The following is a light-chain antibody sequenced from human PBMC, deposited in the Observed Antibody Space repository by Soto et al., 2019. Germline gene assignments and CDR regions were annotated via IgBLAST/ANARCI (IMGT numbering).Light chain of an antibody. V-gene: IGKV1-27*01. CDR3: QKYNSAPLT. CDR1: QGIAPY. J-gene: IGKJ4*01. Sequence: DVPTTQSPSSLSASVGDRVTITCRARQGIAPYLAWFQQKPGKVPKLLIYATSTLQSGVPSRFSGSGSGTDFTLTISSLQPEDVATYYCQKYNSAPLTFGGGTKVEIK. CDR2: ATS.